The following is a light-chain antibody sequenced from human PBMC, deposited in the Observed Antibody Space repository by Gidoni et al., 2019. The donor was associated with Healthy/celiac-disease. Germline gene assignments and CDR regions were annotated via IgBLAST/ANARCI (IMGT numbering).Light chain of an antibody. J-gene: IGKJ1*01. CDR1: QSLVYSDGNTY. Sequence: DVVMTQSRLSLPVTLGQPASISCRSSQSLVYSDGNTYLNWFQQRPGQSPRRLIYKVSNRDSGVPDRFSGSGSGTDFTLKISRVEAEYVGVYYCMQGTHWPWTFGQGTKVEIK. V-gene: IGKV2-30*01. CDR2: KVS. CDR3: MQGTHWPWT.